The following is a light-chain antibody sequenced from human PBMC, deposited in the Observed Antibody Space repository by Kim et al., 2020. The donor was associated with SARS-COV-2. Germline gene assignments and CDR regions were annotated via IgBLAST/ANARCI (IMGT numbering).Light chain of an antibody. CDR2: DAS. CDR3: QQVRA. CDR1: QDLSNS. V-gene: IGKV1-33*01. J-gene: IGKJ1*01. Sequence: DIQMTQSPSPLSVYVGDRVTITCQASQDLSNSVNWYQQKPGKAPNLLIYDASNLKTGVPSRFSGSGSGRHYTLTIGSLQPEDIGTYYCQQVRAFGQGTKVDIK.